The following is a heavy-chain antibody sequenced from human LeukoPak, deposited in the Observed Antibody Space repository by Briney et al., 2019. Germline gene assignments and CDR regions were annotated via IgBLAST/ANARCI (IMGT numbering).Heavy chain of an antibody. Sequence: PSETLSLTCAVSGGSISSYYWSWIRQPPGKGLEWIGYIYYSGSTNYNPSLKSRVTISVDTSKNQFSLKLSSVTAADTAVYYCARGGWDFPSDSNWFDPWGQGTLVTVSS. J-gene: IGHJ5*02. CDR3: ARGGWDFPSDSNWFDP. CDR1: GGSISSYY. D-gene: IGHD3-3*01. CDR2: IYYSGST. V-gene: IGHV4-59*01.